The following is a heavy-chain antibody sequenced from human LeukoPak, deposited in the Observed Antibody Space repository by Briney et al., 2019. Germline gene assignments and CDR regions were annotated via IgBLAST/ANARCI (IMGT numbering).Heavy chain of an antibody. V-gene: IGHV4-39*01. J-gene: IGHJ4*02. CDR2: IHYSGST. D-gene: IGHD1-1*01. CDR3: AGHESGNCFDY. CDR1: GGSISSSSSY. Sequence: PSETLSLTCTVSGGSISSSSSYWGCIRQPPGKGLEWIGSIHYSGSTYYNPSLRSRVNIPVDTSKNQFSLQLNSVTAADTAVYYCAGHESGNCFDYWGQGTLVTVSS.